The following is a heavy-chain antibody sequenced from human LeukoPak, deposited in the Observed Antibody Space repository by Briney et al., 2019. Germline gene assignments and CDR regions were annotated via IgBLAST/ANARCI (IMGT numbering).Heavy chain of an antibody. CDR1: GFTFSSYD. V-gene: IGHV3-48*01. CDR3: ARVFDY. Sequence: RPGGSLRLSCAAYGFTFSSYDMNWVRQAPGRGLEWVSYISSSSSTIYYADSVKGLFTISRDNAKTSLFLQMNSLRAEDTAVYYCARVFDYWGQGTLVTVSS. J-gene: IGHJ4*02. CDR2: ISSSSSTI.